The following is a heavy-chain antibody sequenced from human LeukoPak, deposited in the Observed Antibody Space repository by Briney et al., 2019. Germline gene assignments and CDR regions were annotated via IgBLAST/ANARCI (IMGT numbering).Heavy chain of an antibody. CDR3: ARAGDEVPTYFDY. CDR1: AYTFITYG. Sequence: ASVKVSCKPSAYTFITYGMSWIRQAPGQGLEGMGWISAYKVNTKYSQKFQGRDTITTATSTTTAYMDLRSLTSDDTAVYYCARAGDEVPTYFDYWGQGTLVTVSS. J-gene: IGHJ4*02. CDR2: ISAYKVNT. D-gene: IGHD3-16*01. V-gene: IGHV1-18*01.